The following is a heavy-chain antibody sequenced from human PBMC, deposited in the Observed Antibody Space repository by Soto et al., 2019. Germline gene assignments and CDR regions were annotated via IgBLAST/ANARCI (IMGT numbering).Heavy chain of an antibody. CDR1: GFTFSTYW. CDR2: IKEDGSDK. Sequence: PGGSLRLSCAASGFTFSTYWMSWVRQAPGKGLEWVANIKEDGSDKYYLDSVKGRFTISRDNAKNSLYLQMNSLRAEDTAVYYCARVDRRYFDWLLSRAHDYWGQGTLVTVSS. CDR3: ARVDRRYFDWLLSRAHDY. V-gene: IGHV3-7*05. D-gene: IGHD3-9*01. J-gene: IGHJ4*02.